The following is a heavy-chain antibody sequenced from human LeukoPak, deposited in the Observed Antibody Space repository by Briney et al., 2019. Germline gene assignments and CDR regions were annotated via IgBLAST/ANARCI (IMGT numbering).Heavy chain of an antibody. Sequence: KTSETLALTCSVSGGSVTSYYWNWVRQTPGKGLEWIGYISSCETTDYGPSFKSRVTMSLDTSKNQFSLKLSSVTAADTGVYYCARGYCSDERCPVFPSWGQGTLVTVSS. CDR3: ARGYCSDERCPVFPS. CDR2: ISSCETT. D-gene: IGHD2-15*01. J-gene: IGHJ5*02. V-gene: IGHV4-59*02. CDR1: GGSVTSYY.